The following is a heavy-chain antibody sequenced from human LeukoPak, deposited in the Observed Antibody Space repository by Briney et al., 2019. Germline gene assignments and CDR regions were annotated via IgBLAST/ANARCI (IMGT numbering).Heavy chain of an antibody. CDR2: INKDDVFS. CDR1: GFTFSSYE. V-gene: IGHV3-74*01. Sequence: GGSLRLSCAASGFTFSSYEMNWVRQAPGKGLVWGSRINKDDVFSYYAQSVNRQFIISRNNAHITLYLLMNSLRVENTAIYYCLKVRGRARVVFFHYWGQGTLVTVSS. D-gene: IGHD1-26*01. J-gene: IGHJ4*02. CDR3: LKVRGRARVVFFHY.